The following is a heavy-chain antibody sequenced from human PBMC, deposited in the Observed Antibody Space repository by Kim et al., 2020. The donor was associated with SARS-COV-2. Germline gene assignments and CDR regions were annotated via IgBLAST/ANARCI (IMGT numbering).Heavy chain of an antibody. Sequence: GGSLRLSCAASGFTFSSYAMHWVRQAPGKGLEWVAVISYDGSNKYYADSVKGRFTISRDNSKNTLYLQMNSLRAEDTAVYYCARDFYDSSGFFDYWGQGTLVTVSS. V-gene: IGHV3-30*04. CDR3: ARDFYDSSGFFDY. CDR2: ISYDGSNK. D-gene: IGHD3-22*01. CDR1: GFTFSSYA. J-gene: IGHJ4*02.